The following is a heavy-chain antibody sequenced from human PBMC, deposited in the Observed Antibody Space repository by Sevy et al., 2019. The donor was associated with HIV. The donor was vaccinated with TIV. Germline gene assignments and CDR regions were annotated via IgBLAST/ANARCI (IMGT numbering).Heavy chain of an antibody. CDR3: AKDPRYYDSSGYYSWFDP. J-gene: IGHJ5*02. Sequence: GGSLRLSCAASGFTFSSYAMSWVRQAPGKGLEWVSAISGSGGSTYYADSVKGRFTISRDNSKNTLYLQMNSLRAEDMAVYYCAKDPRYYDSSGYYSWFDPWGQGTLVTVSS. CDR2: ISGSGGST. V-gene: IGHV3-23*01. D-gene: IGHD3-22*01. CDR1: GFTFSSYA.